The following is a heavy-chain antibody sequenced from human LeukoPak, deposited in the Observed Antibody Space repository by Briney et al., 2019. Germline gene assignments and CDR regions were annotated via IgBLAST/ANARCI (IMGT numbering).Heavy chain of an antibody. D-gene: IGHD4-17*01. CDR3: ARDGGDYLIDY. Sequence: SVKVSCKASGGTFSSYAISWVRQAPGQGLEWMGRIIPILGIANYAQKFQGRVTITADKSTSTAYMELSSLRSEDTAVYYCARDGGDYLIDYWGQGTLVTVSS. CDR1: GGTFSSYA. CDR2: IIPILGIA. J-gene: IGHJ4*02. V-gene: IGHV1-69*04.